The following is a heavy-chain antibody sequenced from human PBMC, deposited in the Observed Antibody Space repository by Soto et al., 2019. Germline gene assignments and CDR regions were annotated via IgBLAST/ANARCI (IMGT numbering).Heavy chain of an antibody. CDR1: GWSFNGYY. D-gene: IGHD6-13*01. J-gene: IGHJ5*02. CDR2: TNHSGST. V-gene: IGHV4-34*01. Sequence: PSETMSLTCAVYGWSFNGYYWSWIRQPPGKGLEWIGETNHSGSTNYNPSLKSRVTISVDASKNQFSLKLSSVTAADTAVYYCARGRAYSSSFPSTRWFDPWGQGTLVTVSS. CDR3: ARGRAYSSSFPSTRWFDP.